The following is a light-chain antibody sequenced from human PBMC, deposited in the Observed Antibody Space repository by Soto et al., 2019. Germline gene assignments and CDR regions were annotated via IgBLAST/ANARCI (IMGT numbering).Light chain of an antibody. CDR1: SSNIGSNY. CDR2: RNN. J-gene: IGLJ2*01. Sequence: QSVLTQPPSASGTPGQRVTISCSGSSSNIGSNYVYWYRQLPGTAPKLLIYRNNQRPSGVPDRFSGSKSGTSASLAISGLRSEDEADYYCAAWDDSLSGVVFGGGTTLTVL. V-gene: IGLV1-47*01. CDR3: AAWDDSLSGVV.